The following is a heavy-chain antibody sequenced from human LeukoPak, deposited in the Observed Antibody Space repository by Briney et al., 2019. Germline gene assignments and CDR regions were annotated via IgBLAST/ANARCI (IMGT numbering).Heavy chain of an antibody. CDR3: ARDLPYYYGSGSGMDV. Sequence: GGSLRLSCAASGFTFSSYSMNWVRRAPGKGLEWVSSISGSSSYIYYADSVKGRFTISRDNAKNSLYLQMNSLRAEDTAVYYCARDLPYYYGSGSGMDVWGQGTTVTVSS. CDR1: GFTFSSYS. J-gene: IGHJ6*02. CDR2: ISGSSSYI. D-gene: IGHD3-10*01. V-gene: IGHV3-21*01.